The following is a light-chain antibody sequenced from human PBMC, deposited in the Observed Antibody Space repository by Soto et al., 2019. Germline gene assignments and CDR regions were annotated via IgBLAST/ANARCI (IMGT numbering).Light chain of an antibody. V-gene: IGLV2-14*03. J-gene: IGLJ1*01. CDR2: DVN. Sequence: QSVLTQPASVSGSPGQSITFSCTGTSSDVGSYDYVSWHQQHPGKAPKLIIYDVNNRPSGVPSRFSGSKSGNTASLIISGLQTEDEADYYCCAYSTSDTHVFGTGTKLTVL. CDR3: CAYSTSDTHV. CDR1: SSDVGSYDY.